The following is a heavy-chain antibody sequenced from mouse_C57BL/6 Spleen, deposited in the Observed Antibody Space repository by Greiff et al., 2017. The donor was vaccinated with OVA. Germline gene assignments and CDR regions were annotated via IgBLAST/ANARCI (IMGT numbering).Heavy chain of an antibody. Sequence: EVKVEESGPGLVKPSQTVYLTCTVTGNSISTGNFRWSWHRQGTGNKLEWIGYTDYRGTKTNNPSLTSRTTITRDTPKNHFFLEMNSLSAEDTATYYCARDGGDDGSMDYWGQGTSVTVSS. CDR3: ARDGGDDGSMDY. V-gene: IGHV3-5*01. J-gene: IGHJ4*01. CDR1: GNSISTGNFR. CDR2: TDYRGTK. D-gene: IGHD2-3*01.